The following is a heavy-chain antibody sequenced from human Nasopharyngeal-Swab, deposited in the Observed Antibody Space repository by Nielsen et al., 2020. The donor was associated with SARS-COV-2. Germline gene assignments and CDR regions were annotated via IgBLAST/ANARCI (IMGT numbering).Heavy chain of an antibody. J-gene: IGHJ5*02. CDR1: GFTFSSYD. Sequence: GESLKISCAASGFTFSSYDMHWVRQVTGKGPEWVSAIATAGDTYYAGSVKGRFTISRENAKNSLYLQMNRLRAEDTAVYYCARGYEVAARDDWFDPWGQGTLVTVSS. V-gene: IGHV3-13*01. CDR3: ARGYEVAARDDWFDP. CDR2: IATAGDT. D-gene: IGHD6-13*01.